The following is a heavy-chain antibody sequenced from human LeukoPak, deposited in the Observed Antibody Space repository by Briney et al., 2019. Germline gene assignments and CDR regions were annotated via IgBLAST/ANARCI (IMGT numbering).Heavy chain of an antibody. Sequence: ASVKVSCKASGFTFTGYYIHWVRQAPGQVLEWMGYINPHSGGTSSPQKFQGRVTMTTDTSISAAYMELSSLISDDTAMYYCVREGNELLSKNFDYWGQGTLVTVSS. V-gene: IGHV1-2*02. D-gene: IGHD2-21*02. CDR2: INPHSGGT. J-gene: IGHJ4*02. CDR1: GFTFTGYY. CDR3: VREGNELLSKNFDY.